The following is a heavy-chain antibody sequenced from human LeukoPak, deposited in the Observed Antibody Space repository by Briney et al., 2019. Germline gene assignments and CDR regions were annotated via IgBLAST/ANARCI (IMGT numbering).Heavy chain of an antibody. CDR2: ISFDENNK. Sequence: GGSLRLSCAASGFTFSSYGMHWVRQAPGKGLEWVAVISFDENNKYYTDSVKGRFTISRDNSKNTLYLQMNSLKAEDTAVYYCAKDLGGTYYGDAFDTWGQGTKVTVSS. CDR3: AKDLGGTYYGDAFDT. D-gene: IGHD1-26*01. V-gene: IGHV3-30*18. CDR1: GFTFSSYG. J-gene: IGHJ3*02.